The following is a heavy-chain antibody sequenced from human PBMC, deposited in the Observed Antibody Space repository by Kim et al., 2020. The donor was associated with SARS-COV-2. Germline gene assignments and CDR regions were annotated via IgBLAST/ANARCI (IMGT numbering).Heavy chain of an antibody. V-gene: IGHV4-34*01. D-gene: IGHD4-17*01. Sequence: SETLSLTCAVYGGSFSGYYWSWIRQPPGKGLEWIEEINHSGSTNYNPSLKSRVTISVDTSKNQFSLKLSSVTAADTAVYYCARGRGTVTPFDYWGQGTLV. J-gene: IGHJ4*02. CDR1: GGSFSGYY. CDR3: ARGRGTVTPFDY. CDR2: INHSGST.